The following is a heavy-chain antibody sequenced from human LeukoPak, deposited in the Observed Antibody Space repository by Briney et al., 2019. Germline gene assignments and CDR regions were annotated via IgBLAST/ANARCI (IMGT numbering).Heavy chain of an antibody. D-gene: IGHD3-22*01. CDR2: IWYDGSSK. Sequence: GRSLRLSCAASGFTFSSYGMHWVRQAPGKGLEWVAVIWYDGSSKYYADSVKGRFTISRDNSKDTLYLQMNSLRAEDTAIYYCAKFPSYDSSGHDGFDVWGQGTRVTVSS. J-gene: IGHJ3*01. CDR3: AKFPSYDSSGHDGFDV. CDR1: GFTFSSYG. V-gene: IGHV3-33*06.